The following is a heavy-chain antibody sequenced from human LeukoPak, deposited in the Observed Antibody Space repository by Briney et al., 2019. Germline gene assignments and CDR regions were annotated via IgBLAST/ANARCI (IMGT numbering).Heavy chain of an antibody. D-gene: IGHD3-16*01. V-gene: IGHV3-23*01. J-gene: IGHJ4*02. CDR2: ISGSGDST. CDR3: AKKLRGTYSFDC. CDR1: GFTFSSYA. Sequence: GESLRLSCAASGFTFSSYAMSWVRQAPGKGLEWVSAISGSGDSTYYADSVKGRFTISRDNSKNALYLQMNSLRAEDTAVYNCAKKLRGTYSFDCWGQGTLVTVSS.